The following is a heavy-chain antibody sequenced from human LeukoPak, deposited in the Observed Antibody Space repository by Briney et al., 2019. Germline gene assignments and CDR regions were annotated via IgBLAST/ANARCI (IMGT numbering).Heavy chain of an antibody. V-gene: IGHV4-4*07. Sequence: SETLSLTCTVSSGSLGSYYWNWLRQPAGKGLEWIGHIYTSGSTDYNPSLKSRVSISVDTSKNQFSLRLSSVTAADTAVYYCARGVDKSATFYYYYYIDVWGKGTTVTVSS. J-gene: IGHJ6*03. CDR1: SGSLGSYY. D-gene: IGHD1-1*01. CDR3: ARGVDKSATFYYYYYIDV. CDR2: IYTSGST.